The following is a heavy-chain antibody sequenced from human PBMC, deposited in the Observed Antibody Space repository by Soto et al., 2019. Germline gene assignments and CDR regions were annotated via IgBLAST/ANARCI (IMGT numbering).Heavy chain of an antibody. CDR3: ARGGVTTDGFLGY. CDR1: GFTFSDYA. CDR2: ISFDGRNK. V-gene: IGHV3-30*04. J-gene: IGHJ4*02. D-gene: IGHD4-4*01. Sequence: LRLSCAASGFTFSDYAMTWVRQAPGKGLEWVTIISFDGRNKYYADSVKGRFTCSRDNSKKTLYLQMNSLRPEDTAVYYCARGGVTTDGFLGYWGQGTLVTVSS.